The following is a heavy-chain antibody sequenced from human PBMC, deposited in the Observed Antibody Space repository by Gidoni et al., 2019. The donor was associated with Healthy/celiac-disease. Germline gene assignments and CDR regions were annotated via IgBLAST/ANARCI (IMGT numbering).Heavy chain of an antibody. Sequence: QVQLVESGGGVVQPGRSLRLSCEASGFTFSSSGLHWVRQAPGKGLEWVAVISYDGSNKYYADSVKGRFTISRDNSKNTLYLQMNSLRAEDTAVYYCAKDLGEYSGYDLYYYYGMDVWGQGTTVTVSS. J-gene: IGHJ6*02. D-gene: IGHD5-12*01. CDR1: GFTFSSSG. CDR3: AKDLGEYSGYDLYYYYGMDV. V-gene: IGHV3-30*18. CDR2: ISYDGSNK.